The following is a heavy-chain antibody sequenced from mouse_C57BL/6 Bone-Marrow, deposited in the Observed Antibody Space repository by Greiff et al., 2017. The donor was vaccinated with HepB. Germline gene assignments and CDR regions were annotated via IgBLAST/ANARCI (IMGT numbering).Heavy chain of an antibody. CDR2: IDPETGGT. J-gene: IGHJ2*01. Sequence: VQLQQSGAELVRPGASVTLSCKASGYTFTDYEMHWVKQTPVHGLEWIGAIDPETGGTAYNQKFKGKAILTADKSSSTAYMELRSLTSEDSAVYYCTKLLLRSPYYFDYWGQGTTLTVSS. D-gene: IGHD1-1*01. CDR3: TKLLLRSPYYFDY. CDR1: GYTFTDYE. V-gene: IGHV1-15*01.